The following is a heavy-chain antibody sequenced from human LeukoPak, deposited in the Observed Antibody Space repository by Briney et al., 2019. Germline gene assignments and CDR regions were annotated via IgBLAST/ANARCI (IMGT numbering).Heavy chain of an antibody. V-gene: IGHV3-11*04. CDR1: GFRISDYY. CDR2: ISSSGSAT. D-gene: IGHD3-3*01. J-gene: IGHJ4*02. CDR3: ARESRRSADY. Sequence: GGSLRLSCAASGFRISDYYMSWIRQAPGKGLEWISYISSSGSATYYPDSVKGRFTISRDNAKNSLYLQMNSLRAEDTAVYYCARESRRSADYWGQGTLVTVSS.